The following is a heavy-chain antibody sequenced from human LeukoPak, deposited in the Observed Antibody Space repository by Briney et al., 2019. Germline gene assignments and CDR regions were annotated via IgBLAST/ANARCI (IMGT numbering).Heavy chain of an antibody. D-gene: IGHD2-15*01. CDR2: IYYSGNS. Sequence: SETLSLTCTVSGGXISSYYCSWIRQPPGKGLKWIGYIYYSGNSNYNPSLKSRVTISAGTSKNEFSLKLSSVTAADTAVYYCATRSTGVAATFDSWGQGALVTVSS. V-gene: IGHV4-59*01. CDR1: GGXISSYY. J-gene: IGHJ4*02. CDR3: ATRSTGVAATFDS.